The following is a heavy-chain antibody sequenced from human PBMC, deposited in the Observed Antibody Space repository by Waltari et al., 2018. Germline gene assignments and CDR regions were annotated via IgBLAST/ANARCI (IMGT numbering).Heavy chain of an antibody. CDR3: ARVNTRFGQLSNALDI. J-gene: IGHJ3*02. CDR2: RWYAGSNE. Sequence: QMQLVESGGGVVQPGRSLRLSCAASGLSIPSYGMHWVRQAPGRGLGLVAVRWYAGSNEAYADSGEGRLIISRDHSQNTLSRQMSTLRVEDTAVYYCARVNTRFGQLSNALDIWGRGTMVTVSS. CDR1: GLSIPSYG. V-gene: IGHV3-33*01. D-gene: IGHD3-10*01.